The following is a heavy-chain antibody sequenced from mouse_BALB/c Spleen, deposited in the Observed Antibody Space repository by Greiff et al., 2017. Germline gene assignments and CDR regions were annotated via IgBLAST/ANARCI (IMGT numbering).Heavy chain of an antibody. V-gene: IGHV14-3*02. CDR3: ASSYGIYYAMDY. CDR2: IDPANGNT. Sequence: VQLKESGAELVKPGASVKLSCTASGFNIKDTYMHWVKQRPEQGLEWIGRIDPANGNTKYDPKFQGKATITADTSSNTAYLQLSSLTSEDTAVYYCASSYGIYYAMDYWGQGTSVTVSS. CDR1: GFNIKDTY. J-gene: IGHJ4*01. D-gene: IGHD2-1*01.